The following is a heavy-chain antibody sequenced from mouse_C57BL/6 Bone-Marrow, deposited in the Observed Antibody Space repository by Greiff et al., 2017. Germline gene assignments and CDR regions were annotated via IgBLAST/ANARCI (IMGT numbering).Heavy chain of an antibody. CDR3: ARTTTVVAPPWFAY. V-gene: IGHV1-64*01. Sequence: QVQLQQPGAELVKPGASVKLSCKASGYTFTSYWMHWVKQRPGQGLEWIGMIHPNSGSTNYNEKFKSKATLTVDKSSSTAYMQLNSLTSEDSAVYYGARTTTVVAPPWFAYWGQGTLVTVSA. CDR1: GYTFTSYW. CDR2: IHPNSGST. D-gene: IGHD1-1*01. J-gene: IGHJ3*01.